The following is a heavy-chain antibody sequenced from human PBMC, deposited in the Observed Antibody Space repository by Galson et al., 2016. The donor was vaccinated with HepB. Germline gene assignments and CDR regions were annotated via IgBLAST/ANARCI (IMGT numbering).Heavy chain of an antibody. Sequence: SLRLSCAASGFTFRNYAWSWVRRAPGKGLEWVSHIDGPTPNTHYADSVRGRFSIYRDNSRDTLYLQMDSLTAEDSAIYYCTTWLSHHFDYWGQGTRVTVSS. CDR2: IDGPTPNT. J-gene: IGHJ4*02. CDR3: TTWLSHHFDY. CDR1: GFTFRNYA. V-gene: IGHV3-23*01. D-gene: IGHD6-19*01.